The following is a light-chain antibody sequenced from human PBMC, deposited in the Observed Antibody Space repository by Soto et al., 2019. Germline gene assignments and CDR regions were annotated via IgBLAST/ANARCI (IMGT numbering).Light chain of an antibody. Sequence: QSVLTQPPSVSGAPGQKVTISCTRSSSNIGAAYDVHWYQHLPGTAPKLLIYGNNNRPSGVPDRFSGSKSGTSASLAITGLQAEDEADYYCQSYDSSLRGWVFGGGTKL. CDR2: GNN. J-gene: IGLJ3*02. V-gene: IGLV1-40*01. CDR3: QSYDSSLRGWV. CDR1: SSNIGAAYD.